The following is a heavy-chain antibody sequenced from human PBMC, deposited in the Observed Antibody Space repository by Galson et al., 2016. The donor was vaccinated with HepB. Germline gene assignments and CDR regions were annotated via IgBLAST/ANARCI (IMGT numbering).Heavy chain of an antibody. J-gene: IGHJ4*02. V-gene: IGHV3-30*19. CDR3: AKAALVGPTYPLEF. CDR2: ISEDGSTR. CDR1: GFTFSGFG. D-gene: IGHD1-26*01. Sequence: SLRLSCAGSGFTFSGFGMNWVRQAPGKGPEWVAAISEDGSTRDYIDSVKGRLTVSRDNSKNTFYLQMNSLRAEDRAVYYCAKAALVGPTYPLEFWGPGTLVTVSS.